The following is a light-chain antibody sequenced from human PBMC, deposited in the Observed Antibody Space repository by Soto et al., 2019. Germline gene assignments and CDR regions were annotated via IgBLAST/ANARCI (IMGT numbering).Light chain of an antibody. CDR2: DAF. J-gene: IGKJ1*01. CDR3: QQYHTYGT. Sequence: DIQMTQSPSSLSASVEDRVIITCRASQSISNHLNWYQQKPGKAPKLLIYDAFSLESGVPSRFSGSGSGTEFTLTISSLQPDDFAIYYCQQYHTYGTCGQGTKGDIK. V-gene: IGKV1-5*01. CDR1: QSISNH.